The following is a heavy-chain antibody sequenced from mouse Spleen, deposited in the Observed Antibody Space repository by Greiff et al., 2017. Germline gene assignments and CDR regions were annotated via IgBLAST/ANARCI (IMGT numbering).Heavy chain of an antibody. J-gene: IGHJ1*01. Sequence: EVQLQQSGAELVKPGASVKLSCTASGFNIKDTYMHWVKQRPEQGLEWIGRIDPANGNTKYDPKFQGKATITADTSSNTAYLQLSSLTSEDTAVYYCAPTYYGNYWYFDVWGAGTTVTVSS. V-gene: IGHV14-3*02. CDR3: APTYYGNYWYFDV. CDR1: GFNIKDTY. CDR2: IDPANGNT. D-gene: IGHD2-10*01.